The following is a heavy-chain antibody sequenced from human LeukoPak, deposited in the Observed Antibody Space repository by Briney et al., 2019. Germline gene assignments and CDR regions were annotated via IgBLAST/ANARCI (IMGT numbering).Heavy chain of an antibody. D-gene: IGHD2-2*01. Sequence: GVSLRLSCAASGFTFSYYWMHWVRQAPGKGLVWVSRISGDGSITDYADSVKGRFTISRDNSKNTLYLQMNSLRAEDTAMYYCARDYCSSISCMDAWGQGTTVTVSS. V-gene: IGHV3-74*01. J-gene: IGHJ6*02. CDR3: ARDYCSSISCMDA. CDR2: ISGDGSIT. CDR1: GFTFSYYW.